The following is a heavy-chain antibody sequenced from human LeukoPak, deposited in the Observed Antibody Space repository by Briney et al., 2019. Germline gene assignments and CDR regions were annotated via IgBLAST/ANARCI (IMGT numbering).Heavy chain of an antibody. J-gene: IGHJ4*02. CDR3: ARERNFYYFDY. CDR2: ISYDGSNK. Sequence: PGGSLRLSCAASGFTFSSYAMHWVRQAPGKGLEWVAVISYDGSNKYYADSVKGRFTISRDNSKNTLYLQMNSLRAEDTAVYYCARERNFYYFDYWGQGALVTVSS. CDR1: GFTFSSYA. V-gene: IGHV3-30-3*01. D-gene: IGHD3-3*01.